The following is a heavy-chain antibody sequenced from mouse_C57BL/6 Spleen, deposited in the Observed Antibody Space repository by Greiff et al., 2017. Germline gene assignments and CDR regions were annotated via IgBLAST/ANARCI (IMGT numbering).Heavy chain of an antibody. CDR1: GYTFTSYW. Sequence: VQLQQPGAELVRPGTSVKLSCKASGYTFTSYWMHWVKQRPGQGLEWIGGIDPSDSNTNYNQKFKGKATLTVDASSSTAYVQLSSLTSGDSAVSYCAGSGYYFDCWGQGTTLTVSS. CDR3: AGSGYYFDC. CDR2: IDPSDSNT. J-gene: IGHJ2*01. V-gene: IGHV1-59*01. D-gene: IGHD1-1*02.